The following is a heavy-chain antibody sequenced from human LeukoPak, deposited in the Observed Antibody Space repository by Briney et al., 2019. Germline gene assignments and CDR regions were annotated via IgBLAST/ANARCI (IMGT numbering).Heavy chain of an antibody. V-gene: IGHV3-11*04. CDR2: ISSSGSTI. Sequence: PGGSLRLSCAASGFTSSDYYMSWIHQAPGKGLEWVSYISSSGSTIYYADSVKGRFTISRDNAKNSLYLQMNSLRAEDTAVYYCARIRSEMGEDDYWGQGTLVTVSS. CDR3: ARIRSEMGEDDY. CDR1: GFTSSDYY. D-gene: IGHD3-16*01. J-gene: IGHJ4*02.